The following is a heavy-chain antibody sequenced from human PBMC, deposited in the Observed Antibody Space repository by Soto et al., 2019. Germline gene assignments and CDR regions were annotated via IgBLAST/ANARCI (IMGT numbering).Heavy chain of an antibody. CDR1: GFTFSSYW. CDR3: ARGPETFIPVVVWFDP. J-gene: IGHJ5*02. Sequence: EVQLVESGGGLVQPGGSLRLSCAASGFTFSSYWMHWVRQAPGKGLVWVSRINSDGSNTDYADSVKGRFTISRENAKNTLYLQMYSLRAEDTAVYYCARGPETFIPVVVWFDPWGHGTLVTVSS. D-gene: IGHD3-16*01. CDR2: INSDGSNT. V-gene: IGHV3-74*01.